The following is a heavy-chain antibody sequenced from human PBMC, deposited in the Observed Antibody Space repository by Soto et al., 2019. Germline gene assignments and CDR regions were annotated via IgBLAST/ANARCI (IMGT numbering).Heavy chain of an antibody. CDR3: ARMVGVSVSVKFDY. Sequence: SETLSLTCTVSGYPITTYYWSWIRQPPGKGLEFIGYIFSTGSATYNPSLKSRVTISADTSKNQFSLKLSSVSAADTAVYYCARMVGVSVSVKFDYWGQGTPVTVSS. J-gene: IGHJ4*02. V-gene: IGHV4-59*01. CDR1: GYPITTYY. D-gene: IGHD2-15*01. CDR2: IFSTGSA.